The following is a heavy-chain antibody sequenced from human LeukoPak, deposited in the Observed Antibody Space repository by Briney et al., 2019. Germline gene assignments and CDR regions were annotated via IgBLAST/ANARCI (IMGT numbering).Heavy chain of an antibody. D-gene: IGHD6-19*01. Sequence: PGGSLRLSCAASGFTVSSNYMSWVRQAPGKGLEWVSVIYSGGSTYYADSVKGRFTISRDNSKNTLYLQMNSLRAEDTAVYYCARDIAVAGPYYFDYWGQGTLVTVSS. CDR2: IYSGGST. CDR3: ARDIAVAGPYYFDY. CDR1: GFTVSSNY. V-gene: IGHV3-53*01. J-gene: IGHJ4*02.